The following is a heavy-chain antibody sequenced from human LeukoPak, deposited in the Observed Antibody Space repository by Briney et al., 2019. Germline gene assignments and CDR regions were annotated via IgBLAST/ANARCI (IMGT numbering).Heavy chain of an antibody. Sequence: SETLSLTCTVSGGSISNYYWSWTRQPPGKGLEYIGRLYASGSTAYSPSLRSQLTMSLDTSKNHFSLKLTSVTAADTAMYYCARDGAATFSDYWGQGALVTVSS. CDR3: ARDGAATFSDY. J-gene: IGHJ4*02. V-gene: IGHV4-4*07. D-gene: IGHD1-26*01. CDR2: LYASGST. CDR1: GGSISNYY.